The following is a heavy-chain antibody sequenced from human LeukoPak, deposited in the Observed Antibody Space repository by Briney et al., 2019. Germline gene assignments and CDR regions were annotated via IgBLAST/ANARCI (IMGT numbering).Heavy chain of an antibody. Sequence: SETLSLTCGVYGGSYSDYYWSWIRQPPGKGLEWIGEINHSGLTNYNPSLKSRVTISLDTSKNQFSLKLSSVTAADTAVYYCASSVVVAATPYFDYWGQGTLVTVSS. CDR1: GGSYSDYY. V-gene: IGHV4-34*01. CDR2: INHSGLT. J-gene: IGHJ4*02. D-gene: IGHD2-15*01. CDR3: ASSVVVAATPYFDY.